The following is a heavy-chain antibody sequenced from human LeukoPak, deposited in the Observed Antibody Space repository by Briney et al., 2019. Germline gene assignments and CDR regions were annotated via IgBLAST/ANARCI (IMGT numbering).Heavy chain of an antibody. CDR2: IGAAGEM. V-gene: IGHV3-13*04. CDR1: GFTFSSYD. CDR3: AKGSSSGRGYYFDY. D-gene: IGHD3-10*01. J-gene: IGHJ4*02. Sequence: GGSLRLSCAASGFTFSSYDMHWVRQATGKGLEWVSAIGAAGEMFYPDSVKGRFTISRDDAKNTLYLQMNSLRAEDTAVYYCAKGSSSGRGYYFDYWGQGTLVTVSS.